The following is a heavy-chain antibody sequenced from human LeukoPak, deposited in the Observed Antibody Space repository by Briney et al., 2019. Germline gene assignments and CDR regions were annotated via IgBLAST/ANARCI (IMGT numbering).Heavy chain of an antibody. Sequence: GSISSSNYMSWVRQAPGKGLEWVSVIYSGGSTYYADSVKGRFTISRDNSKNTLYLQMNSLRAEDTAVYYCARYKKDYFDYWGQGTLVTVSS. J-gene: IGHJ4*02. D-gene: IGHD1-1*01. V-gene: IGHV3-53*01. CDR3: ARYKKDYFDY. CDR1: GSISSSNY. CDR2: IYSGGST.